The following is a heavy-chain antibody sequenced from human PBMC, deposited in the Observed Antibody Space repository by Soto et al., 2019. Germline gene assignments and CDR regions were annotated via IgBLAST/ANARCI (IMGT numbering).Heavy chain of an antibody. CDR2: IIPIFGTA. CDR3: ASSWYDYVWGSYSSDAFDI. D-gene: IGHD3-16*01. Sequence: SVKLSCKASGGTFSSYAISWVRQAPGRGLEWMGGIIPIFGTANYAQKFQGRVTITADTSTSTAYMELSSLRSEDTAVYYCASSWYDYVWGSYSSDAFDIWGQGTMVTVSS. CDR1: GGTFSSYA. V-gene: IGHV1-69*06. J-gene: IGHJ3*02.